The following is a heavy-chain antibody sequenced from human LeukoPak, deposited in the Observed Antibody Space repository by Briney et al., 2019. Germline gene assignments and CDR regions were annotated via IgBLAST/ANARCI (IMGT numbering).Heavy chain of an antibody. V-gene: IGHV1-8*01. Sequence: ASVKVPCKASGYTFTSYDINWVRQATGQGLEWMGWMNPNSGNTGYAQKFQGRVTMTRNTSISTAYMELSSLRSEDTAVYYCARVGADSSGYYYDAFDIWGQGTMVTVSS. D-gene: IGHD3-22*01. J-gene: IGHJ3*02. CDR1: GYTFTSYD. CDR3: ARVGADSSGYYYDAFDI. CDR2: MNPNSGNT.